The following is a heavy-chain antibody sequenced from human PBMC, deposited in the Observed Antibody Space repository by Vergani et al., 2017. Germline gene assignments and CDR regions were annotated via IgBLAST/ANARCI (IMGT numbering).Heavy chain of an antibody. V-gene: IGHV4-61*02. J-gene: IGHJ6*03. CDR2: IYTSGST. Sequence: QVQLQESGPGLVKPSQTLSLTCTVSGGSISSGSYYWSWIRQPAGKGLEWIGRIYTSGSTYYNPSLKSRVTISVDTSKNQFSLKLSSVTAADTAVYYCARWPARRHYYYYYMDVWGKGTTVTVSS. CDR1: GGSISSGSYY. D-gene: IGHD6-6*01. CDR3: ARWPARRHYYYYYMDV.